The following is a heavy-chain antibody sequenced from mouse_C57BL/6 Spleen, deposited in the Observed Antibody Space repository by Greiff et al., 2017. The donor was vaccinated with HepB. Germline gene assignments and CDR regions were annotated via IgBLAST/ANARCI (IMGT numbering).Heavy chain of an antibody. CDR1: GYAFSSYW. Sequence: VQLQQSGAELVKPGASVKISCKASGYAFSSYWMNWVKQRPGKGLEWIGQIYPGDGDTNYNGKFKGNATLTADKSSSTAYMQLSSLTSEDSAVYFCARRSITTVEGYFDYWGQGTTLTVSS. J-gene: IGHJ2*01. CDR2: IYPGDGDT. CDR3: ARRSITTVEGYFDY. V-gene: IGHV1-80*01. D-gene: IGHD1-1*01.